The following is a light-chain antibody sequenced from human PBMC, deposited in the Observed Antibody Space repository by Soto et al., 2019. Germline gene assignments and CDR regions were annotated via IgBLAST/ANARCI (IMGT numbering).Light chain of an antibody. CDR1: SSDVGDYNY. CDR2: AVN. J-gene: IGLJ3*02. Sequence: QSALTQPRSVSGSPGQSVTISCTGTSSDVGDYNYVSWYQQHPGKAPKLLIYAVNMRPSGVPDRFSGSKSGNTASLTISGLQAEDEADYSCCSYAGSYTWVFGGGTKLIVL. V-gene: IGLV2-11*01. CDR3: CSYAGSYTWV.